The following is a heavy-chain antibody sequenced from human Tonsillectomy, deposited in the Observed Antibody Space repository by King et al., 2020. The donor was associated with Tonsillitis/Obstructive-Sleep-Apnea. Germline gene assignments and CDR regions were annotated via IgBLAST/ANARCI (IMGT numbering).Heavy chain of an antibody. J-gene: IGHJ4*02. CDR1: GFSLSTSGMC. D-gene: IGHD4-23*01. V-gene: IGHV2-70*11. Sequence: TLKESGPALVKPTQTLTLTCTFSGFSLSTSGMCVSWIRQPPGKALEWLARIDWDDDKYYSTSLKTRLTISKDTSKNQVCLTMTNMDPVDTATYYCARSYDYGGGFDYWGQGTLVTVSS. CDR3: ARSYDYGGGFDY. CDR2: IDWDDDK.